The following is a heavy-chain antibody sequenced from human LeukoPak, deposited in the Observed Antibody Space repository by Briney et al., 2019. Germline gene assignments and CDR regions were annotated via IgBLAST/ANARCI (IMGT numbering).Heavy chain of an antibody. J-gene: IGHJ5*02. Sequence: SETLSLTCAVYGGSFSGYYWSWIRQPPGKGLEWIGEINHSGSTNYNPSLKSRVTISVDTSKNQSSLKLSSVTAADTAVYYCARGVVVVAVWFDPWGQGTLVTVSS. CDR3: ARGVVVVAVWFDP. CDR1: GGSFSGYY. D-gene: IGHD2-15*01. V-gene: IGHV4-34*01. CDR2: INHSGST.